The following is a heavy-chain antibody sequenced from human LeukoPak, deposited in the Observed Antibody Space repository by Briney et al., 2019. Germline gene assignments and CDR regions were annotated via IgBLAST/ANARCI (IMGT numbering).Heavy chain of an antibody. J-gene: IGHJ4*02. CDR2: IYNSGST. D-gene: IGHD3-10*01. Sequence: SETLSLTCTVSGGSINSRSYYWNWIRQPPGKGPEWIGCIYNSGSTNFNPSLKSRITISVDMSKNQFSLKLSSVTSADTAVYYCARLPRYGDSFFDYWGQGTLVTVSA. V-gene: IGHV4-61*01. CDR3: ARLPRYGDSFFDY. CDR1: GGSINSRSYY.